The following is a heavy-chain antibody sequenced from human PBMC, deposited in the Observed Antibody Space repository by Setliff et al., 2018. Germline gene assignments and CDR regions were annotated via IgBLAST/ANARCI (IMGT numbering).Heavy chain of an antibody. V-gene: IGHV5-51*01. CDR2: IYPGDSDT. CDR1: GYSFTSYW. CDR3: ARQIGSSLSHFYYYMDV. D-gene: IGHD6-19*01. Sequence: GESLKISCKGSGYSFTSYWIGWVRQMPGKGLEWMGIIYPGDSDTRYSPSFQGQVTISADKSISTAYLQWNSLKASDTAMYYCARQIGSSLSHFYYYMDVWGKGTTVTVSS. J-gene: IGHJ6*03.